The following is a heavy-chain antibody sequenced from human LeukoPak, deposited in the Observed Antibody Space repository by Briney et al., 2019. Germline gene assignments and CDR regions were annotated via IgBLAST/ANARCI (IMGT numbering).Heavy chain of an antibody. Sequence: GGSLRLSCAASGFTFSSYSMNWVRQAPGKGLEWVSSISSSSSYIYYADSVKGRFTISRDNAKNSLYLQMNSLRAEDTAVYYCARGQGGNHFDYWGQGTLVTVPS. V-gene: IGHV3-21*01. D-gene: IGHD4-23*01. CDR2: ISSSSSYI. J-gene: IGHJ4*02. CDR3: ARGQGGNHFDY. CDR1: GFTFSSYS.